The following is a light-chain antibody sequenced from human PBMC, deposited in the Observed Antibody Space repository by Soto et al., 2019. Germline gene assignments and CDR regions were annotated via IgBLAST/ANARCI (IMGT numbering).Light chain of an antibody. J-gene: IGKJ4*01. Sequence: EIVLTQSPATLSVSPGETATLSCRASQSVSSSLAWYQQTPGRAPRLLIYGASNRATDIPTRFSGSGSGTEFTLTISSLQSEDFAIYYCQQYNNWPLTFGGGTKVDIK. CDR3: QQYNNWPLT. CDR2: GAS. CDR1: QSVSSS. V-gene: IGKV3-15*01.